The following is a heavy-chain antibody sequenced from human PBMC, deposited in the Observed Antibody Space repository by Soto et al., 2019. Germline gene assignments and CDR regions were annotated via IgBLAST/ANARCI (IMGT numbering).Heavy chain of an antibody. J-gene: IGHJ4*02. V-gene: IGHV3-21*01. Sequence: EVQLVESGGGLVKPGGSLRLSCAASGFTFSSYSMNWVRQAPGKGLEWVSSISSSSSYIYYADSVKGRFTISRDNAKNSLYLQMNSLRAEDTAVYYCARGVGDSSGYYLDYWGQGTLVTVSS. D-gene: IGHD3-22*01. CDR3: ARGVGDSSGYYLDY. CDR2: ISSSSSYI. CDR1: GFTFSSYS.